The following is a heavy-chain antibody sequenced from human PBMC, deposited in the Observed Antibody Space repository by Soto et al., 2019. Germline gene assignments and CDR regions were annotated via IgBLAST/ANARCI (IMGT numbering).Heavy chain of an antibody. V-gene: IGHV4-59*01. Sequence: SETLSLTCTVSGGSTSSYYWNCIRQPPGMGLEWIGYISYSGSTNYNPSLKSRVTISVDTSKNQFSLKLSSVTAADTAVYYCAREGYSSGYYYYYGMDVWGQGTTVTVSS. CDR3: AREGYSSGYYYYYGMDV. J-gene: IGHJ6*02. D-gene: IGHD3-22*01. CDR2: ISYSGST. CDR1: GGSTSSYY.